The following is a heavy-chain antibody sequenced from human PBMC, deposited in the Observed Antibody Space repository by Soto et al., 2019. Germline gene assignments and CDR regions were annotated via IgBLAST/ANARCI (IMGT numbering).Heavy chain of an antibody. D-gene: IGHD6-13*01. Sequence: ASETLSLTCAVYGGSFSGYYWSWIRQPPGKGLEWIGEINHSGSTNYNPSLKSRVTISVDTSKNQFSLKLSSVTAADTAVYYCARARGIAAAGYYYYYGMDVWGQGTTVTVSS. J-gene: IGHJ6*02. V-gene: IGHV4-34*01. CDR1: GGSFSGYY. CDR3: ARARGIAAAGYYYYYGMDV. CDR2: INHSGST.